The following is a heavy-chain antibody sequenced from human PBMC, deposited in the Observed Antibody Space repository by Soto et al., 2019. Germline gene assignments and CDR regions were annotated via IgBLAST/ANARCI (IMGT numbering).Heavy chain of an antibody. V-gene: IGHV4-34*01. D-gene: IGHD2-15*01. CDR2: INHSGST. J-gene: IGHJ4*02. CDR1: GGSFSGYY. Sequence: PSETLSLTCAVYGGSFSGYYWSWIRQPPGKGLEWIGEINHSGSTNYNPSLKSRVTISVDTSKNQFSLKLSSVTAADTAVYYCATLPPRIVVVVLPIPSWGQGTLVTVSS. CDR3: ATLPPRIVVVVLPIPS.